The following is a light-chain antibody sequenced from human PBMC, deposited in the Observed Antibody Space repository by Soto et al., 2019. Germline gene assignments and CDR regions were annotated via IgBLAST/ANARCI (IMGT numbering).Light chain of an antibody. J-gene: IGKJ3*01. CDR3: MQGTHWPPN. CDR1: QSLVYSDGNTY. Sequence: DVVMTQSPLSLPVTLGQPASISCRSSQSLVYSDGNTYLSWFQQRPGQSPRRLIYKVFNRDSGVPERFSASGSDTYFTLKISRVVAEDVGVYYCMQGTHWPPNFGPGTKVEIK. CDR2: KVF. V-gene: IGKV2-30*01.